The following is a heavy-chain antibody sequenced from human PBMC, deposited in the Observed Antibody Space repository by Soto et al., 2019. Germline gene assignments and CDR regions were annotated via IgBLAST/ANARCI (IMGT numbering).Heavy chain of an antibody. CDR1: GGTFSNYA. D-gene: IGHD5-18*01. CDR2: IIPRFSTA. V-gene: IGHV1-69*01. Sequence: QVQLVQSGAEVRKPGSSVTVSCTASGGTFSNYALSWVRQAPGQGLEWMGGIIPRFSTANYAQKFQGTATIIADESTSTAYIEMSSLRSEDTAVYYCAGASVETAMITLDYFDRHYGMDVWGQGTTVTVAS. J-gene: IGHJ6*02. CDR3: AGASVETAMITLDYFDRHYGMDV.